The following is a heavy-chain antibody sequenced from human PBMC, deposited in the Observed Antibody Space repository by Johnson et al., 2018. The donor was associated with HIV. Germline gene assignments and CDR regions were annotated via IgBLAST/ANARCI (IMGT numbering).Heavy chain of an antibody. Sequence: QEQLVESGGGVVRPGGSLRLSCAASGFTFSGYPMHWVRQAPGKGLEWVAVISYDGSTKYYAESVKGRVTISRDNSKNTVFLQMNSLRAEDTALYYCARRFGAAFDIWCQWTMFTVSS. J-gene: IGHJ3*02. V-gene: IGHV3-30*04. D-gene: IGHD3-16*01. CDR2: ISYDGSTK. CDR1: GFTFSGYP. CDR3: ARRFGAAFDI.